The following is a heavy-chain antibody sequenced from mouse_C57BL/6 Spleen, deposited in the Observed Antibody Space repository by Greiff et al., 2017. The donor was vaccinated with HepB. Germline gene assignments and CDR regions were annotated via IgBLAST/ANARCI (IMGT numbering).Heavy chain of an antibody. CDR2: INPNNGGT. J-gene: IGHJ4*01. V-gene: IGHV1-22*01. D-gene: IGHD4-1*01. Sequence: VQLQQSGPELVKPGASVKMSCKASGYTFTDYNMHWVKQSHGKSLEWIGYINPNNGGTSYNQKFKGKATLTVNKSSSTAYMELRSLTSEESAVYYCARAADWGYYAMDYWGQGTSVTVSS. CDR3: ARAADWGYYAMDY. CDR1: GYTFTDYN.